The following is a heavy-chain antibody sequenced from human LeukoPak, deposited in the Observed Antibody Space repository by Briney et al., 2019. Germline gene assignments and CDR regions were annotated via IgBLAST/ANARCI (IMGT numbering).Heavy chain of an antibody. CDR2: ITSGGST. J-gene: IGHJ4*02. CDR3: AKGNVDTATHFDY. D-gene: IGHD5-18*01. V-gene: IGHV3-23*01. Sequence: GGSLRLSCEASGFSFASYGFSWVRQAPGKGLDWVSAITSGGSTAYADSVTGRFIISRDTSKYTLYLQMNSLRAEDTAVYYCAKGNVDTATHFDYWGQGTLVTVSS. CDR1: GFSFASYG.